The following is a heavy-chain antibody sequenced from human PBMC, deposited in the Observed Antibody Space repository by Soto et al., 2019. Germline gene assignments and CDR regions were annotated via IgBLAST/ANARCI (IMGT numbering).Heavy chain of an antibody. CDR1: GFTFRYHG. Sequence: PGGSLRLSCATSGFTFRYHGMSWVRQAPGKGLEWVSTINSNGVDTHYPDSVKGRFIISRDNSRNTLDLHMSSLRAEDTALYYCVSWVSAHFDYWGQGXMVTVYS. J-gene: IGHJ4*02. CDR3: VSWVSAHFDY. V-gene: IGHV3-23*01. D-gene: IGHD2-8*01. CDR2: INSNGVDT.